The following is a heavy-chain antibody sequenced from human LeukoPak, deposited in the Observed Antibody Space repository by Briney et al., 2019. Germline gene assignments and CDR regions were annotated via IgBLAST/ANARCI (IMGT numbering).Heavy chain of an antibody. Sequence: SETLSLTCTVSGASISSYYWSWIRQPPGKGLEWIGYTYYSGSTNYYPSLKSRVTISVDTSKNQFSLKLTSVTAADTAVYYCAREARNAYGEYYFDYWGQGTLVTVSS. J-gene: IGHJ4*02. V-gene: IGHV4-59*01. CDR2: TYYSGST. CDR3: AREARNAYGEYYFDY. D-gene: IGHD4-17*01. CDR1: GASISSYY.